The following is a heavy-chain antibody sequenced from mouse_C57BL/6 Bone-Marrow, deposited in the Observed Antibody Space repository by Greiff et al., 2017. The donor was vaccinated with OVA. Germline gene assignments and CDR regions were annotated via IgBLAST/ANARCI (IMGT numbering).Heavy chain of an antibody. CDR3: ARRVVPYAMDY. CDR1: GYTFTDYY. CDR2: INPNNGGT. D-gene: IGHD1-1*01. V-gene: IGHV1-26*01. J-gene: IGHJ4*01. Sequence: VQLQQSGPELVKPGASVKISCKASGYTFTDYYMNWVKQSPGKSLEWIGDINPNNGGTSYNQKFKGKATLTVDKSSSTAYRELRSLTSEDSAVYYCARRVVPYAMDYWGQGTSVTVSS.